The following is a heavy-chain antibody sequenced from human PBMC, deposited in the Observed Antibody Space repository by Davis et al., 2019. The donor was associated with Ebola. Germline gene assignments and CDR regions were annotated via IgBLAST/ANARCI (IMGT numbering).Heavy chain of an antibody. Sequence: MPSETLSLTCAVSGGSISSGGYSWSWIRQPPGKGLEWIGEINHSGSTNYNPSLKSRVTISVDTSRNQFSLKLSSVTAADTAVYYCARSGSGWYRDYYYYYGMDVWGQGTTVTVSS. CDR1: GGSISSGGYS. CDR2: INHSGST. D-gene: IGHD6-19*01. J-gene: IGHJ6*02. CDR3: ARSGSGWYRDYYYYYGMDV. V-gene: IGHV4-34*01.